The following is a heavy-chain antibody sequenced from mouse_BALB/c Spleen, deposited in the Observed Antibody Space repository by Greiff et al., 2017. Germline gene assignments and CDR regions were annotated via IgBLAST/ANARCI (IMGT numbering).Heavy chain of an antibody. J-gene: IGHJ2*01. V-gene: IGHV1-82*01. CDR2: IYPGDGDT. CDR3: ARHGSSYYFDY. D-gene: IGHD1-1*01. Sequence: VQLQQSGPELVKPGASVKISCKASGYAFSSSWMNWVKQRPGQGLEWIGRIYPGDGDTNYNGKFKGKATLTADKSSSTAYMRLSSLTSVDSAVYFCARHGSSYYFDYWGQGTTLTVSS. CDR1: GYAFSSSW.